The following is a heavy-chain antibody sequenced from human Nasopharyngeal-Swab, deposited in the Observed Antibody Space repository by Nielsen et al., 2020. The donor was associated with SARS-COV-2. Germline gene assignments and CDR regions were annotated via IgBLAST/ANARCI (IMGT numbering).Heavy chain of an antibody. Sequence: WVRQAPGQRLEWMGWINAGNGNTKYSQKFQGRATITRDTSASTAYMELSSLRSEDTAVYYCAFGPALKNSSGWYQIDYWGQGTLVTVSS. V-gene: IGHV1-3*01. CDR3: AFGPALKNSSGWYQIDY. CDR2: INAGNGNT. D-gene: IGHD6-19*01. J-gene: IGHJ4*02.